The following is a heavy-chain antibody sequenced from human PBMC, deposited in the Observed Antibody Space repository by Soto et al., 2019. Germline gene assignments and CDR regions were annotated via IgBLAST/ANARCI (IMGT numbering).Heavy chain of an antibody. Sequence: QAQLVESGGGVVQPGRSLRLSCAASEFTFNTYAMHWVRQAPGKGLEWVAVIAYDGNDKYYADSVKGRFTISRDNSENALYLQTHTLIPEDTARYYFAIDVGNYVPSYYGMAVWGQGTTVTVSS. J-gene: IGHJ6*02. CDR3: AIDVGNYVPSYYGMAV. CDR2: IAYDGNDK. D-gene: IGHD1-7*01. CDR1: EFTFNTYA. V-gene: IGHV3-30*03.